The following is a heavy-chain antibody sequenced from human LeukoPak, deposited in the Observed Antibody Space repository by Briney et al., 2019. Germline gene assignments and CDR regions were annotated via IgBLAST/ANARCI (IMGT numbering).Heavy chain of an antibody. CDR1: GFTFSSYS. V-gene: IGHV3-48*04. CDR3: ARDWSVVVAATDGFYGY. CDR2: ISSSSSSI. Sequence: GGSLRLSCAASGFTFSSYSMNWVRQAPGKGLEWVSYISSSSSSIHYADSVKGRFTISRDNAKNSLYLQMNSLRAEDTAVYYCARDWSVVVAATDGFYGYWGQGTLVTVSS. D-gene: IGHD2-15*01. J-gene: IGHJ4*02.